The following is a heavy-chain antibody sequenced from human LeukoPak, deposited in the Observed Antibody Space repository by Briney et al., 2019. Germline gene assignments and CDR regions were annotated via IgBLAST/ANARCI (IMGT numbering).Heavy chain of an antibody. CDR3: ADSALGY. V-gene: IGHV3-30*03. D-gene: IGHD3-16*01. CDR1: GFTFSSYG. Sequence: GGSLRLSCAASGFTFSSYGMHWVRQAPGKGLEWVAVISYDGSNKYYADFVKGRFTISRDNSKNTLYLQMNSLRAEDTAVYYCADSALGYWGQGTLVTVSS. CDR2: ISYDGSNK. J-gene: IGHJ4*02.